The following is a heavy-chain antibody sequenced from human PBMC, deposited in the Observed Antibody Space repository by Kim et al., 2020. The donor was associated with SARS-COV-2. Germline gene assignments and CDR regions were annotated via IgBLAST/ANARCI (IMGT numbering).Heavy chain of an antibody. CDR3: AREGAGSTNYDILTGYYFDY. Sequence: ASVKVSCKASGYTFTSYGISWVRQAPGQGLEWMGWISAYNGNTNYAQKLQGRVTMTTDTSTSTAYMELRSLRSDDTAVYYCAREGAGSTNYDILTGYYFDYWGQGTLVTVSS. CDR1: GYTFTSYG. D-gene: IGHD3-9*01. V-gene: IGHV1-18*01. J-gene: IGHJ4*02. CDR2: ISAYNGNT.